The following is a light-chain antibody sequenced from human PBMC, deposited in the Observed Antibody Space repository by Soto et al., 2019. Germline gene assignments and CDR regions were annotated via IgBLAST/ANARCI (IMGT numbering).Light chain of an antibody. CDR1: QSVSSY. CDR3: QQRSNSWT. CDR2: DAS. V-gene: IGKV3-11*01. Sequence: EIVLTQSPATLSLSPGERATLSCRASQSVSSYLAWYQQKPGQAPRLLIYDASNRATGIPARFSGSGSGTDFTLTISSLEPEDFAVYYCQQRSNSWTFGQGTKLETK. J-gene: IGKJ2*02.